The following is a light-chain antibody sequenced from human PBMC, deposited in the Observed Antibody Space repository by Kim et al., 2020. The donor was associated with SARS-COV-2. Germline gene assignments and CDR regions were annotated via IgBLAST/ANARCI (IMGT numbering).Light chain of an antibody. Sequence: QSALTQPPSVSGSPGQSVTISCIGSTSDIGNYNRVSWYQQSPGTAPKLLIYEVTKRPSGVPDRFSGSKSDNTASLTISGLQPEDEAGYSCFSFTSSGSFVFGTGTKVTVL. CDR3: FSFTSSGSFV. J-gene: IGLJ1*01. CDR2: EVT. CDR1: TSDIGNYNR. V-gene: IGLV2-18*02.